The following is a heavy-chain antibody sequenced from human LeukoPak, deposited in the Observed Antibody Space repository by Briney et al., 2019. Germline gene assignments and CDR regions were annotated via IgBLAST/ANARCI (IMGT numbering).Heavy chain of an antibody. Sequence: GGSLRLSCAASGFTFSSYAMSWVRQAPGKGLEWVSAISGSGGSTYYADSVKGQFTISRDNSKNTLYLQMNSLRAEDTAVYYCARDYSGYDYRHDYWGQGTLVTVSS. J-gene: IGHJ4*02. CDR3: ARDYSGYDYRHDY. V-gene: IGHV3-23*01. D-gene: IGHD5-12*01. CDR1: GFTFSSYA. CDR2: ISGSGGST.